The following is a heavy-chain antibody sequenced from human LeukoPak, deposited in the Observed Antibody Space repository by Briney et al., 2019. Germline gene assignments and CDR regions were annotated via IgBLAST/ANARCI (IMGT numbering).Heavy chain of an antibody. V-gene: IGHV1-2*02. Sequence: WASVKVSCKASGYTFTGYYMHWVRQAPGQGLAWMGWINPNSGGTNYAQKFQGRVTMTRDTSISTAYMELSRLRSDDTAVYYCAREEGITMIDLDIWGQGTMVTVSS. CDR2: INPNSGGT. J-gene: IGHJ3*02. CDR1: GYTFTGYY. CDR3: AREEGITMIDLDI. D-gene: IGHD3-22*01.